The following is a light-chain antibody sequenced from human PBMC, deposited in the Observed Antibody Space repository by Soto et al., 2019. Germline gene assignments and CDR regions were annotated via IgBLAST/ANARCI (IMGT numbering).Light chain of an antibody. Sequence: SYVVTQSPSVSVVPGQTARITCGGNNIGDIRVHWYQQKLGQAPVLVIYNDSDRPSGIPERFSGSKFVNAATLTISRVEVGDEADYHCQVWDGNPDDPAVFGGGTKLTVL. CDR2: NDS. CDR1: NIGDIR. CDR3: QVWDGNPDDPAV. V-gene: IGLV3-21*04. J-gene: IGLJ3*02.